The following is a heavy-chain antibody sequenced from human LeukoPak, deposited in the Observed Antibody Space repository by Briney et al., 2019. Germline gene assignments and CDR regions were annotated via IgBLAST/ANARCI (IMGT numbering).Heavy chain of an antibody. V-gene: IGHV3-66*01. CDR2: SYSGSNT. CDR1: GFTVCSNY. CDR3: ARGLDWFDS. Sequence: GGSLRLSCAASGFTVCSNYMSWVRQSPGEGVGRVSVSYSGSNTYYADSVKGRFIISRHRSRNALHLKIKSLRAEDMAVYFCARGLDWFDSWGQGTLVTVSS. J-gene: IGHJ5*01.